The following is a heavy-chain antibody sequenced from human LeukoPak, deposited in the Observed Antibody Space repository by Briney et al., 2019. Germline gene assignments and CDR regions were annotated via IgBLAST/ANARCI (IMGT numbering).Heavy chain of an antibody. CDR2: ISYDGSNK. V-gene: IGHV3-30-3*01. CDR1: GFTFSSYA. CDR3: AKDFPVAAAGTDY. J-gene: IGHJ4*02. Sequence: GRSLRLSCAASGFTFSSYAMHWVRQAPGKGLEWVAVISYDGSNKYYADSVKGRFTISRDNSKNTLYLQMNSLRAEDTAVYYCAKDFPVAAAGTDYWGQGTLVTVSS. D-gene: IGHD6-13*01.